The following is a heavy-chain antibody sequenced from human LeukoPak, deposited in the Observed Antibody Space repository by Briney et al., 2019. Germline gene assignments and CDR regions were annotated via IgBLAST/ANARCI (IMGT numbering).Heavy chain of an antibody. V-gene: IGHV3-23*01. CDR1: GFTFSSYA. CDR3: AKDRARGGATNFDY. J-gene: IGHJ4*02. Sequence: GGSLRLSCGASGFTFSSYAINWVRQATGKGLGWVSTISGSGDSIYYADSVKGRFTISGDNSKNTLYLQMNSLRAEDTAVYYCAKDRARGGATNFDYWGQGTLVTVSS. D-gene: IGHD1-26*01. CDR2: ISGSGDSI.